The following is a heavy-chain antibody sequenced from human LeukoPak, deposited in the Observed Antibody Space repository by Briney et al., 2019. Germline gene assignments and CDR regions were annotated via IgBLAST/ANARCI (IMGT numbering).Heavy chain of an antibody. CDR2: VSAYNGNT. V-gene: IGHV1-18*01. D-gene: IGHD2-2*02. J-gene: IGHJ3*02. CDR1: GYTFTSYG. Sequence: ASVKVSCKASGYTFTSYGISWVRQAPGQGLEWMGWVSAYNGNTNYAQKLQGRVTMTTDTSTSTAYMELRSLRSDDTAVYYCARSLYPRDAFDIWGQGTMVTVSS. CDR3: ARSLYPRDAFDI.